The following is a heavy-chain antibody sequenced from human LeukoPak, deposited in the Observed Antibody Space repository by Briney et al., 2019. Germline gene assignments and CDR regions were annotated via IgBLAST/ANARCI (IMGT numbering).Heavy chain of an antibody. CDR1: GGSISSYY. CDR2: IYTSGST. Sequence: SETLSLTCTVSGGSISSYYWSWIRQPPGKGLEWIARIYTSGSTNYKPSLKRRVTMSVDTSKNQFSLKLSSVTAADTAVYYCARGGLAAAGPNPNYCYYYGMDVWGQGTTVTV. D-gene: IGHD6-13*01. CDR3: ARGGLAAAGPNPNYCYYYGMDV. V-gene: IGHV4-4*07. J-gene: IGHJ6*02.